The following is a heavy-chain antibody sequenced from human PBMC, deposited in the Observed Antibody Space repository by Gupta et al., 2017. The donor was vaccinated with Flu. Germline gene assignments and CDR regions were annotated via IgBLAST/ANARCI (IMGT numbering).Heavy chain of an antibody. CDR3: ARGRYCSGGSCGRGRNWFDP. Sequence: QVQLQQWGAGLLKPSETLSLTCAVYGGSFSGYYWSWIRQPPGKGLEWIGEINHSGSTNYNPSLKSRVTISVDTSKNQFSLKLSSVTAADTAVYYCARGRYCSGGSCGRGRNWFDPWGQGTLVTVSS. CDR2: INHSGST. V-gene: IGHV4-34*01. J-gene: IGHJ5*02. D-gene: IGHD2-15*01. CDR1: GGSFSGYY.